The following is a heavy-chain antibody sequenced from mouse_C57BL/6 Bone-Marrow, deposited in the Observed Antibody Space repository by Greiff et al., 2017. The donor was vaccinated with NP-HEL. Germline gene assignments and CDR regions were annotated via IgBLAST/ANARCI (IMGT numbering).Heavy chain of an antibody. CDR1: GFTFSDYG. J-gene: IGHJ3*01. D-gene: IGHD2-3*01. V-gene: IGHV5-17*01. CDR3: ASYDGPWFAY. Sequence: EVKLVESGGGLVKPGGSLKLSCAASGFTFSDYGMHWVRQAPEKGLEWVAYISSGSSTLYYADTVKGRFTISRDNAKNTLFLQMTSLRSEDTAMYYLASYDGPWFAYWGQGTLVTVSA. CDR2: ISSGSSTL.